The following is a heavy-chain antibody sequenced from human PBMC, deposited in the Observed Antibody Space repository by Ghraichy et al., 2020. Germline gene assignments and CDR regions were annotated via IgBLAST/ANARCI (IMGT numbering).Heavy chain of an antibody. Sequence: GGSLRLSCAASGFTFTSYAMSWVRQAPGKGLEWVSAISGGGGTTYYADSVKGRFTISRDNSKNTLYLQMNSLRAEDTAVYYCAKSWGGLAAPLDYWGQGTLVPVPS. CDR1: GFTFTSYA. J-gene: IGHJ4*02. D-gene: IGHD3-16*01. V-gene: IGHV3-23*01. CDR3: AKSWGGLAAPLDY. CDR2: ISGGGGTT.